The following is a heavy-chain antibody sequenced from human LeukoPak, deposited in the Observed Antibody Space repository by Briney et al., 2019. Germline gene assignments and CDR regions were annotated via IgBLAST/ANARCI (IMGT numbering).Heavy chain of an antibody. CDR3: ARDYDFWSGYHGYY. V-gene: IGHV3-48*01. J-gene: IGHJ4*02. Sequence: PGGSLRLSCAASGFTFSSYSMNWVRQAPGKGLEWVSYISSSSSTIYHADSVKGRFTISRDNAKNSLYLQMNSLRAEDTAVYYCARDYDFWSGYHGYYWGQGTLVTVSS. CDR2: ISSSSSTI. D-gene: IGHD3-3*01. CDR1: GFTFSSYS.